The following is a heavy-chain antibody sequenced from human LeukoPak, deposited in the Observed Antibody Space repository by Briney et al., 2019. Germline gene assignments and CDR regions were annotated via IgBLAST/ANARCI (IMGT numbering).Heavy chain of an antibody. Sequence: GGSLRLSCAASGFTFSSYSMNWVRQAPGKGLEWVSSISSSSSYIHYADSAKGRFTISRDNAKNSLYLQMNSLRDTDTDVYYCARDPRGHYDCSGYYWGHGTPVTASS. V-gene: IGHV3-21*01. D-gene: IGHD3-22*01. CDR1: GFTFSSYS. CDR2: ISSSSSYI. CDR3: ARDPRGHYDCSGYY. J-gene: IGHJ4*03.